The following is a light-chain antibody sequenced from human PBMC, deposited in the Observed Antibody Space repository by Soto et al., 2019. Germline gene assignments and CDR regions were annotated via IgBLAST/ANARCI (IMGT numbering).Light chain of an antibody. V-gene: IGKV3-20*01. CDR1: QSVSSTF. Sequence: EIVLMQSPGTLSLSPGQRATLSCRASQSVSSTFLAWYQHKPGQAPRLLIHGASNRATGIPDRFSGSGSGTDFTLTITRLEPEDFAVYYCQQYDTSPPTYTFGQGTKVEI. J-gene: IGKJ2*01. CDR2: GAS. CDR3: QQYDTSPPTYT.